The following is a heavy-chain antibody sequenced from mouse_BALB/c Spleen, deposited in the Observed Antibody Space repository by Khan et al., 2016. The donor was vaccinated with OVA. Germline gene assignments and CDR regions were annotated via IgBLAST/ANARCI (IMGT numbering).Heavy chain of an antibody. D-gene: IGHD3-3*01. V-gene: IGHV1-18*01. J-gene: IGHJ4*01. CDR2: INPKNGGT. CDR3: DIDAGRY. CDR1: GYTFPEYT. Sequence: EVQLQQSGPELVKPGASVKISCKTSGYTFPEYTVHWVKQSLGKSLDWIGVINPKNGGTAYNQKFKGKATLTVDKSSSTAYMEFRSLTSDDSAVFYGDIDAGRYWGQGTSVTVAS.